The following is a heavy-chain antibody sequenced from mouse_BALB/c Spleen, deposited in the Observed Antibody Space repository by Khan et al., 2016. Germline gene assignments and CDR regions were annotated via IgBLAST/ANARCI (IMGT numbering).Heavy chain of an antibody. J-gene: IGHJ4*01. CDR3: ARQDGSSYVDARDY. CDR2: ISYSGST. CDR1: GDSITSGY. Sequence: EVQLQEPGPSLVKPSQTLSLTCSVTGDSITSGYWNWIRKFPGNKLEYMGYISYSGSTYYNPSLKSRISITRDTSKNQYYLQLNSVTTEDTATYYCARQDGSSYVDARDYWGQGTSVTVAS. D-gene: IGHD1-1*01. V-gene: IGHV3-8*02.